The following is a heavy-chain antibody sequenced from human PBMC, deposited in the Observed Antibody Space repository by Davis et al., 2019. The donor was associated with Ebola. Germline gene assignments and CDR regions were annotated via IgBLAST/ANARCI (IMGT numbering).Heavy chain of an antibody. CDR1: GFTFSSYG. V-gene: IGHV3-33*01. CDR2: IWYDGSNK. J-gene: IGHJ4*02. Sequence: GESLKISCAASGFTFSSYGMHWVRQAPGKGLEWVALIWYDGSNKYYTDSVKGRFTISRDNSKDTLFLQMNSLKVEDTAVYYCARSPSEYSGSYWGTGDLGYYIEHWGRGTLVTVSS. D-gene: IGHD1-26*01. CDR3: ARSPSEYSGSYWGTGDLGYYIEH.